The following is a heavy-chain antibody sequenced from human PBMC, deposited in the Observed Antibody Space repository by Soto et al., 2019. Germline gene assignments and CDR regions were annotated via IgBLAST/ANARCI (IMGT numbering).Heavy chain of an antibody. J-gene: IGHJ4*02. CDR2: ISYDGSDK. CDR1: RFTISGHA. Sequence: PGGSLRLSCAASRFTISGHAMHWVRQAPGKGLEWLAVISYDGSDKFYGDSVKGRFTISRDSSSQTLYLQMNSLRPDDTAMYYCARDGVSSTDYTWNYGTYFDYWGPGALVTVSS. CDR3: ARDGVSSTDYTWNYGTYFDY. V-gene: IGHV3-30*03. D-gene: IGHD1-1*01.